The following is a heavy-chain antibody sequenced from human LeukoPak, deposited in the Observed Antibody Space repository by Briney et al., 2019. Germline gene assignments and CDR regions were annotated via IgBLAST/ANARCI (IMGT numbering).Heavy chain of an antibody. J-gene: IGHJ6*02. Sequence: SETLSLTCTVSGGSISSYYRSWIRQPPGKGLEWIGYIYYSGSTNYNPSLKSRVTISVDTSKNQFSLKLGSVTAADTAVYYCARQDCSSTSCYGIYYYGMDVWGQGTTVTVSS. CDR2: IYYSGST. D-gene: IGHD2-2*01. V-gene: IGHV4-59*08. CDR3: ARQDCSSTSCYGIYYYGMDV. CDR1: GGSISSYY.